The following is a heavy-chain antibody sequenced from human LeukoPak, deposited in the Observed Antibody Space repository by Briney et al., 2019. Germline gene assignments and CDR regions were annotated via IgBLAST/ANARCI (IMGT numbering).Heavy chain of an antibody. CDR3: AWGLQWLVPENWFDP. Sequence: ASVKVSCKASGYTFTSYGISWVRQAPGQGLEWMGWISAYNGNTNYAQKLQGRVTMTTDTSTSTAYMELRSLRSDDTAVYYCAWGLQWLVPENWFDPWGQGTLVTVSS. CDR1: GYTFTSYG. V-gene: IGHV1-18*01. J-gene: IGHJ5*02. D-gene: IGHD6-19*01. CDR2: ISAYNGNT.